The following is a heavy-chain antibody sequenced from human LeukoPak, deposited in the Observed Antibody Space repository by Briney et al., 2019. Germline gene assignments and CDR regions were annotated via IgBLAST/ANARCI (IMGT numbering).Heavy chain of an antibody. CDR1: GGTFSSYA. J-gene: IGHJ6*02. Sequence: SVKVSCKASGGTFSSYAISWVRQAPGQGLEWMGRIIPILGIANYAQKFQGRVTITADKSTSTAYMELSSLRSEDTAVYYCARDPNIVVGRYYYYGMDVWGQGTTVTVSS. CDR2: IIPILGIA. D-gene: IGHD2-2*01. V-gene: IGHV1-69*04. CDR3: ARDPNIVVGRYYYYGMDV.